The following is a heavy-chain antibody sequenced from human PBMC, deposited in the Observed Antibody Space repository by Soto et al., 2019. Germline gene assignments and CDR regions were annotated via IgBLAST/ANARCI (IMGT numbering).Heavy chain of an antibody. J-gene: IGHJ6*02. D-gene: IGHD6-6*01. CDR1: GFTFDDYA. CDR2: ISWNSGSI. Sequence: EVQLVESGGGLVQPGRSLRLSCAASGFTFDDYAMHWVRQAPGKGLEWVSGISWNSGSIGYADSVKGRFTISSDNAKNSLYLQMNSLRAEDTALYDCAKDMSSSGPRDYYGMDVWGQGTTVTVSS. CDR3: AKDMSSSGPRDYYGMDV. V-gene: IGHV3-9*01.